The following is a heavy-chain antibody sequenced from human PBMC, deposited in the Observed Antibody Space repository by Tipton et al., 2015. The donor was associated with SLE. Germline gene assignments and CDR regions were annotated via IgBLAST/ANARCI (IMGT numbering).Heavy chain of an antibody. D-gene: IGHD2-8*02. J-gene: IGHJ5*01. CDR2: LHYSGTT. CDR1: GASISSYY. V-gene: IGHV4-59*01. Sequence: TLSPTCTVSGASISSYYWSWIRQPAGKGLEGIGRLHYSGTTTYNPSLKSRVTISVDTSKNHFSVKLKSVIAADTAVYHCARDGGYCTGTNCRYRWFDSWGQGTLVTVSS. CDR3: ARDGGYCTGTNCRYRWFDS.